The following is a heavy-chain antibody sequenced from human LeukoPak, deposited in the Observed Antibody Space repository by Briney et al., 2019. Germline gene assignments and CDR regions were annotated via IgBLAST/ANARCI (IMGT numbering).Heavy chain of an antibody. V-gene: IGHV3-NL1*01. J-gene: IGHJ4*02. D-gene: IGHD1-7*01. CDR2: IYSGGST. Sequence: GGSLRLSCAASGFTFSSYSMNWVRQAPGKGLEWVSVIYSGGSTYYADSVKGRFTISRDNSKNTLYLQMNSLRAEDTAVYYCAKDPGTTVDYRGQGTLVTVSS. CDR1: GFTFSSYS. CDR3: AKDPGTTVDY.